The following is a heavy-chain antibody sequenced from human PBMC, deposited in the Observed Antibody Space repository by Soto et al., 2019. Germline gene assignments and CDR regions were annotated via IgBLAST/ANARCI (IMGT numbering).Heavy chain of an antibody. CDR1: GFTFSSYA. CDR3: ALRGGYCTNGVCRSDYYYYYMDV. Sequence: PGGSLRLSCAASGFTFSSYAMSWVRQAPGKGLEWVSAISGSGGSTYYADSVKGRFTISRDNSKNTLYLQMNSLRAEDTAVYYCALRGGYCTNGVCRSDYYYYYMDVWGKGTTVTVSS. V-gene: IGHV3-23*01. J-gene: IGHJ6*03. CDR2: ISGSGGST. D-gene: IGHD2-8*01.